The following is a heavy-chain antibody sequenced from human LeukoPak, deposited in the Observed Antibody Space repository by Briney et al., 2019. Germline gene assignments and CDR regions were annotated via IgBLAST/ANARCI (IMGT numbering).Heavy chain of an antibody. J-gene: IGHJ4*02. V-gene: IGHV3-30*02. CDR1: GFTFTNYG. Sequence: HPGGSLRLSCAASGFTFTNYGMHWLRQAPGKGLEWVAFIRYDGNYKFFADSVKGRFAISRDNSNSTVFLQMNSLRAEDTAVYYCAKDHRGYRSGRNCYSHYWGQGTLVTVSS. CDR3: AKDHRGYRSGRNCYSHY. CDR2: IRYDGNYK. D-gene: IGHD2-15*01.